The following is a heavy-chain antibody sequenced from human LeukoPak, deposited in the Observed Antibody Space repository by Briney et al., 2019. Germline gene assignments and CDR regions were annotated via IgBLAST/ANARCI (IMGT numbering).Heavy chain of an antibody. V-gene: IGHV3-21*06. CDR3: ASVYSYGWFDY. CDR2: IDPSSTYI. Sequence: GGSLRLSCAASRFTFSSYTMNWVRQAPGKGLEWVSSIDPSSTYIYYADSVKGRFTISRDNSKNTLYLQMNSLRAEDTAVYYCASVYSYGWFDYWGQGTLVTVSS. J-gene: IGHJ5*01. CDR1: RFTFSSYT. D-gene: IGHD5-18*01.